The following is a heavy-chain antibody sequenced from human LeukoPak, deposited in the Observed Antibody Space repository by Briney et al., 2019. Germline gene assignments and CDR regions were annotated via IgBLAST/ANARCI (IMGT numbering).Heavy chain of an antibody. J-gene: IGHJ5*02. V-gene: IGHV4-39*01. Sequence: SSETLSLTCTVSGDSINSFYWSWIRQPPGKGLEWIGSIYYSGSTYYNPSLKSRVTISVDTSKNQFSLKLSSVTAADTAVYYCARHYGPWGQGTLVTVSS. CDR3: ARHYGP. D-gene: IGHD3-16*01. CDR2: IYYSGST. CDR1: GDSINSFY.